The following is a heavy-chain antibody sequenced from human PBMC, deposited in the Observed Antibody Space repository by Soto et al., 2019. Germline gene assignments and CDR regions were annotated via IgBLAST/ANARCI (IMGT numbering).Heavy chain of an antibody. D-gene: IGHD2-21*02. CDR2: IYYSGST. J-gene: IGHJ5*02. Sequence: SETLSLTCTVSGGSISSGGYYWSWIRQPPGKGLEWIGSIYYSGSTYYNPSLKSRVTVSVDTSKNQFSLKLSSVTAAYTAVYYCARHPSDFWFDPWGQGTLVTVSS. CDR1: GGSISSGGYY. CDR3: ARHPSDFWFDP. V-gene: IGHV4-39*01.